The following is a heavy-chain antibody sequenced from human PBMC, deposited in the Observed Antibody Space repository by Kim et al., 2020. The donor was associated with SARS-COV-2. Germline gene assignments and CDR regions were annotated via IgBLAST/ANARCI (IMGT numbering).Heavy chain of an antibody. D-gene: IGHD2-8*01. CDR2: ISWDSGSI. J-gene: IGHJ6*02. CDR3: TKATAPRYCTNGVCYEYYYYYGMDV. Sequence: GGSLRLSCAASGFNFGDFAMHWVRQAPGKGLEWVTGISWDSGSIGYADSVKGRFTTFRDNAKNSLYLQMNSLRAEDTALYYCTKATAPRYCTNGVCYEYYYYYGMDVWGQGTTVTVSS. V-gene: IGHV3-9*01. CDR1: GFNFGDFA.